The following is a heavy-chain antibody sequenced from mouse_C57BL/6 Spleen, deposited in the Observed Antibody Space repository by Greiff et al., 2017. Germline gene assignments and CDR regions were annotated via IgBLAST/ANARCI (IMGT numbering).Heavy chain of an antibody. J-gene: IGHJ3*01. D-gene: IGHD3-2*02. CDR2: IDPSDSET. CDR1: GYTFTSYW. Sequence: QVQLQQPGAELVRPGSSVKLSCKASGYTFTSYWMHWVKQRPIQGLEWIGNIDPSDSETHYNQKFKDKATLTVDKSSSTAYVQLSSLTSEDSAVYYCAREKGKAQATFPFAYWGQGTLVTVSA. CDR3: AREKGKAQATFPFAY. V-gene: IGHV1-52*01.